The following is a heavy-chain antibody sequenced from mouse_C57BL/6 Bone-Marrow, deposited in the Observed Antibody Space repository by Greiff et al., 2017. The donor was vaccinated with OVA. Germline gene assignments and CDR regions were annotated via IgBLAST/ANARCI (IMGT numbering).Heavy chain of an antibody. D-gene: IGHD1-1*01. J-gene: IGHJ4*01. CDR3: TRSLYYGSGNYAMDY. CDR2: IDPETGGT. CDR1: GYTFTDYE. Sequence: QVQLQQSGAELVRPGASVTLSCKASGYTFTDYEMHWVKQTPVHGLEWIGAIDPETGGTAYNPKFKGKAILTADKSSSTAYMELRILTSEDSAVYYCTRSLYYGSGNYAMDYWGQGTSVTVSS. V-gene: IGHV1-15*01.